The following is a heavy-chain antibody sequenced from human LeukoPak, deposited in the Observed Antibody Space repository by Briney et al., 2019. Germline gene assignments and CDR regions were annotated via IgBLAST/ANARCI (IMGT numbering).Heavy chain of an antibody. J-gene: IGHJ3*01. CDR1: GYTFTDYY. CDR3: ARERNYGDYGNAFDV. D-gene: IGHD4-17*01. CDR2: INPKRGVT. Sequence: ASVKVSFKASGYTFTDYYIHWMRQAPGQGLEWMGWINPKRGVTTYAQKFQGRVTMTRDTSITTAYMELTRLRSDGTTIYYCARERNYGDYGNAFDVWGQGTKVTVSS. V-gene: IGHV1-2*02.